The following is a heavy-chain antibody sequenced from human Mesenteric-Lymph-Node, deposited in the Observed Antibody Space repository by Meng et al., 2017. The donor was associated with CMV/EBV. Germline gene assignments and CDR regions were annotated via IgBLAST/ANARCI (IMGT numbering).Heavy chain of an antibody. CDR1: GFTFSSYW. CDR3: AKPYCSGGSCYPTNYGMDV. CDR2: ISGSGGST. Sequence: GGSLRLSCAASGFTFSSYWMNWVRQAPGKGLEWVSAISGSGGSTYYADSVKGRFTISRDNSKNTLYLQMNSLRAEDTAVYYCAKPYCSGGSCYPTNYGMDVWGQGTTVTVSS. V-gene: IGHV3-23*01. J-gene: IGHJ6*02. D-gene: IGHD2-15*01.